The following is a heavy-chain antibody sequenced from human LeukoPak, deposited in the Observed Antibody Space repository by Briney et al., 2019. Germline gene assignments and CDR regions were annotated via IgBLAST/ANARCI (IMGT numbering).Heavy chain of an antibody. Sequence: GGSLRLSCAASGFTFSSSAMSWVRQAPGKGLEWVSAISNNGGYTYYADSAQGRFTISRDNSKSTLCLQMNSLRAEDTAVYYCAKANNFWSGYYVLDYWGQGTLVTVSS. CDR3: AKANNFWSGYYVLDY. V-gene: IGHV3-23*01. CDR2: ISNNGGYT. CDR1: GFTFSSSA. D-gene: IGHD3-3*01. J-gene: IGHJ4*02.